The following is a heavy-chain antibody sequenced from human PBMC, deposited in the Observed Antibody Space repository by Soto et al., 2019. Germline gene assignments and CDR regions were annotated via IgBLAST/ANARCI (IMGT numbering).Heavy chain of an antibody. V-gene: IGHV3-33*01. CDR1: GFTFSSYG. D-gene: IGHD2-15*01. CDR2: IWYDGSNK. CDR3: ARDQGGDCSGGSCYVSSYYYYGMDV. J-gene: IGHJ6*02. Sequence: LRLSCAASGFTFSSYGMHWVRQAPGKGLEWVAVIWYDGSNKYYADSVKGRFTISRDNSKNTLYLQMNSLRAEDTAVYYCARDQGGDCSGGSCYVSSYYYYGMDVWGQGTTVTVSS.